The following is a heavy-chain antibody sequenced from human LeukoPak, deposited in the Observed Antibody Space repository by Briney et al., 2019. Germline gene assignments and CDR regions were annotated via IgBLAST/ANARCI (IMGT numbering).Heavy chain of an antibody. V-gene: IGHV3-23*01. CDR3: AKRRSYGDYGGFDY. Sequence: HSGGSLRLSCAASGFTFSSYAMSWVRQAPRKGLEWVSAISSSGGSTYYADSVKGRFTISRDNSKNTLYLQMNSLRAEDTAVYYCAKRRSYGDYGGFDYWGQGTLVTVSS. CDR1: GFTFSSYA. D-gene: IGHD4-17*01. J-gene: IGHJ4*02. CDR2: ISSSGGST.